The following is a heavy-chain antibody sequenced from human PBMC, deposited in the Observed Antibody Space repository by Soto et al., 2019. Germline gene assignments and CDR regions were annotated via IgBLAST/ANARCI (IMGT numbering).Heavy chain of an antibody. CDR1: GFTFNTYG. J-gene: IGHJ6*02. D-gene: IGHD6-6*01. CDR2: IWYDGGIK. V-gene: IGHV3-33*01. Sequence: QGQLVESGGGVVQPGRSLRLSCAASGFTFNTYGMHWVRQAPGKGLEWGSVIWYDGGIKYYADSTRGRFTVSRDNSKNPVYLQMNSLSAEDTAVYYCARQALEAARNYYYGMDVWGQGTTVTVSS. CDR3: ARQALEAARNYYYGMDV.